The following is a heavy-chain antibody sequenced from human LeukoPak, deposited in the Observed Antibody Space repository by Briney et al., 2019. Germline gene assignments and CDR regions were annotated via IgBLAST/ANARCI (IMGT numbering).Heavy chain of an antibody. Sequence: GGSLRLSCAASGFSFSSYSMNWVRQAPGKGLEWVASIKQDGSEKYYVDSVKGRFTISRDNAKNSLYLQMNSLRAEDTAVYYCARVVSMVRGVISYYFDYWGQGTLVTVSS. CDR3: ARVVSMVRGVISYYFDY. D-gene: IGHD3-10*01. J-gene: IGHJ4*02. V-gene: IGHV3-7*01. CDR2: IKQDGSEK. CDR1: GFSFSSYS.